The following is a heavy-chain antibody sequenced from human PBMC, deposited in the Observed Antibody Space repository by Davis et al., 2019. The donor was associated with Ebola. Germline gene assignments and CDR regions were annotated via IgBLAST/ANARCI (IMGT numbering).Heavy chain of an antibody. CDR1: GYTFTSYW. CDR2: IYPRDSDT. D-gene: IGHD6-13*01. Sequence: GESLKISCQASGYTFTSYWIGWVRQMPGKGLEWMGIIYPRDSDTRYSPSFRGQVTISADKSISTAYLQWSSLKASDTAMYYCARLSSSSWFYGMDVWGQGTTVTVSS. J-gene: IGHJ6*02. V-gene: IGHV5-51*01. CDR3: ARLSSSSWFYGMDV.